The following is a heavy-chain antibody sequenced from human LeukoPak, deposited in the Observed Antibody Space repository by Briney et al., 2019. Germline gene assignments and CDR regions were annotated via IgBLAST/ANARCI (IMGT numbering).Heavy chain of an antibody. J-gene: IGHJ5*02. V-gene: IGHV3-7*04. CDR2: IKQGGSEK. CDR1: GFTFTNFW. Sequence: GGSLRLSCAASGFTFTNFWMSWVRQAPGKGLEWVANIKQGGSEKYYVDSVKGRFTISRDNAKNTLYLQMNSLRAEDTAVYYCARVLPGDWFDPWGQGTLVTVSS. CDR3: ARVLPGDWFDP. D-gene: IGHD1-14*01.